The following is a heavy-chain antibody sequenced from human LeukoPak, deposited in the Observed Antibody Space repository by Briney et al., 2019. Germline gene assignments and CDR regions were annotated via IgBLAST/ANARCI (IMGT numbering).Heavy chain of an antibody. CDR1: GGTFSSYA. CDR3: ARGLYSSSWFDP. CDR2: IIPILGIA. Sequence: SVKVSCKASGGTFSSYAISWVRQAPGQGLEWMGRIIPILGIANYAQKFQGRVTITADKSTSTAYMELSSLRSEDTAVYYCARGLYSSSWFDPWGQGTLVTVSS. V-gene: IGHV1-69*04. J-gene: IGHJ5*02. D-gene: IGHD6-13*01.